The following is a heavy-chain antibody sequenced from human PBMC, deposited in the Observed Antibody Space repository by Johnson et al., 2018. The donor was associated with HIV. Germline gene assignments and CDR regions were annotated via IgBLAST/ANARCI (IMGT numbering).Heavy chain of an antibody. CDR3: AREGRLGSYLGGVAFDI. Sequence: QVQLVESGGGLVKPGGSLRLSCAASGFTFSSYAMHWVRQPPGKGLEWVAVVSYDGSTKYYADSVKGRFTISRDNSTNTLYLQMNSLRAEDPAVYYCAREGRLGSYLGGVAFDIWGQGTMVTVSS. D-gene: IGHD1-26*01. CDR2: VSYDGSTK. V-gene: IGHV3-30*04. CDR1: GFTFSSYA. J-gene: IGHJ3*02.